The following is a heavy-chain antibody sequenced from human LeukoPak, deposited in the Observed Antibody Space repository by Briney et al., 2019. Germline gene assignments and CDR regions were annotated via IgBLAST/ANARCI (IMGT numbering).Heavy chain of an antibody. CDR2: IYYSGST. CDR1: GGSISSYY. Sequence: SETLSLTCTVSGGSISSYYWIWIRQPPGKGLEWIGYIYYSGSTNYNPSLKSRVTISVDTSKNQFSLKLSSVTAADTAVYYCARGEGTITAAGTIDYWGQGTLVTVSS. J-gene: IGHJ4*02. D-gene: IGHD6-13*01. V-gene: IGHV4-59*01. CDR3: ARGEGTITAAGTIDY.